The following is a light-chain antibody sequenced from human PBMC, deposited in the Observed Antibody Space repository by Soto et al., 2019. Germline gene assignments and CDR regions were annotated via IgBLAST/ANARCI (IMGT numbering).Light chain of an antibody. CDR2: EVS. Sequence: QPASVSGSPGQSITISCTGSSGDIGNYDLVSWYQQIPGRAPKLMIFEVSRRPSGVSERFSGSKSGNTASLTISGLQAEDEADFHCCSYAGGGAWVFGGGTKVTVL. CDR1: SGDIGNYDL. CDR3: CSYAGGGAWV. J-gene: IGLJ3*02. V-gene: IGLV2-23*02.